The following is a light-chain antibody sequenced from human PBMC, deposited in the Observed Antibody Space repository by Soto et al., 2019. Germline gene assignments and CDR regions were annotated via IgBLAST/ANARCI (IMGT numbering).Light chain of an antibody. CDR1: QSLLYISNNKNY. Sequence: DLVMTHSPYSLAVSLGERATINCKSSQSLLYISNNKNYLAWYQHKPGQPPKLLFYWASNRESGVPDRFSGSGSGTHFSLTISSLQAEDVAVYYCQQYFTSPATFGGGTKVDIK. J-gene: IGKJ4*01. V-gene: IGKV4-1*01. CDR2: WAS. CDR3: QQYFTSPAT.